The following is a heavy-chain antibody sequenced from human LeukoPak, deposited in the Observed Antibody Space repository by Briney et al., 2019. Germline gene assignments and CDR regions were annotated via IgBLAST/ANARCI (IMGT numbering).Heavy chain of an antibody. J-gene: IGHJ4*01. V-gene: IGHV4-61*02. D-gene: IGHD3-16*01. Sequence: KPSQTLSLTCTVSGGSISGSSYYWNWIRQPAGKGLEWIGRIYASGSTNYNPTLKGRVTISVDTSKNQFSLKLSSVTAADTAVYYCAGGRGRLSFYYWGQGTLVTVSS. CDR1: GGSISGSSYY. CDR3: AGGRGRLSFYY. CDR2: IYASGST.